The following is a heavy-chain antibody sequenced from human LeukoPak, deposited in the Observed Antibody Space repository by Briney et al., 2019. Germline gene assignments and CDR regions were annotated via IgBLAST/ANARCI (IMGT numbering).Heavy chain of an antibody. J-gene: IGHJ4*02. D-gene: IGHD3-3*01. CDR1: GGSINSYY. CDR2: INHSGST. Sequence: SETLSLTCTVSGGSINSYYWSWIRQPPGKGLEWIGEINHSGSTNYNPSLKSRVTISVDTSKNQFSLKLSSVTAADTAVYYCARARYDFWSGYLKAYYFDYWGQGTLVTVSS. CDR3: ARARYDFWSGYLKAYYFDY. V-gene: IGHV4-34*01.